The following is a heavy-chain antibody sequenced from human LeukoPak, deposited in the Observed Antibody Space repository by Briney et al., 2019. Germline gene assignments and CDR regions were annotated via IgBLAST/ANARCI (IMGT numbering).Heavy chain of an antibody. J-gene: IGHJ4*02. CDR3: ARGLWFGDENPPYFDY. CDR2: IIPIFGTA. V-gene: IGHV1-69*06. Sequence: SVKVSCKASGYTFSSYGVSWVRQAPGQGLEWMGGIIPIFGTANYAQKFQGRVTITADKSTSTAYMELSSLRSEDTAVYYCARGLWFGDENPPYFDYWGQGILVTVSS. D-gene: IGHD3-10*01. CDR1: GYTFSSYG.